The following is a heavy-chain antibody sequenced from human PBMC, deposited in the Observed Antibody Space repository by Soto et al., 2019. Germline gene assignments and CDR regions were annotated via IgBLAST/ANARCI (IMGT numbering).Heavy chain of an antibody. CDR2: INSDGSST. CDR3: ARDRGDQGSGTNYWYLDL. CDR1: GFTFSSYW. J-gene: IGHJ2*01. Sequence: EVQLVESGGGLVQPGGSLRLSCAASGFTFSSYWMHWVRQAPGKGLVWVSRINSDGSSTSYADSVKGRFTISRDNAQNPLYLQMDRLRAEGTAVYYCARDRGDQGSGTNYWYLDLRGRGPLVTVSS. V-gene: IGHV3-74*01. D-gene: IGHD1-26*01.